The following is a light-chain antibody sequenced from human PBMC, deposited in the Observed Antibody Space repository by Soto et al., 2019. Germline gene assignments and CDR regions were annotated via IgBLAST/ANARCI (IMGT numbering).Light chain of an antibody. Sequence: DLQMTQSPSTLSASVGDRVTITCRASQSISSWLAWYQQKPGKAPKLLIYDASSLESGVPSRFSGSGSGTEFTLTISSLQPDDFDTYYCQQYNSYSLTFGQGTKVEIK. V-gene: IGKV1-5*01. CDR3: QQYNSYSLT. CDR2: DAS. J-gene: IGKJ1*01. CDR1: QSISSW.